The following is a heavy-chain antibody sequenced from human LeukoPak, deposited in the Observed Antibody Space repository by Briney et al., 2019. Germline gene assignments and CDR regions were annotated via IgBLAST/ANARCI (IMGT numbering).Heavy chain of an antibody. CDR3: ARDLSQFGELLSS. CDR2: INRNSGST. Sequence: ASVKVSCTASGHTFTVYYMHWVRQAPGQPLEWMGRINRNSGSTSYAQNSQGRIPMTRDTATRTAYMELSRLRSDDTAVYCCARDLSQFGELLSSWGQGTLVTVSS. J-gene: IGHJ5*02. D-gene: IGHD3-10*01. CDR1: GHTFTVYY. V-gene: IGHV1-2*06.